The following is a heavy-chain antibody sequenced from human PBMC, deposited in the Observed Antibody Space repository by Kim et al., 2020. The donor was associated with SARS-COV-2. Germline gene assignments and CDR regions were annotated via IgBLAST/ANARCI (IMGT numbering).Heavy chain of an antibody. J-gene: IGHJ5*02. V-gene: IGHV1-3*01. D-gene: IGHD3-9*01. CDR1: GYTFTSYA. CDR2: INAGNGNT. Sequence: ASVKVSCKASGYTFTSYAMHWVRQAPGQRLEWMGWINAGNGNTKYSQKFQGRVTITRDTSASTAYMELSSLRSEDTAVYYCAIDYDIGPSRWFDPWGQGTLVTVSS. CDR3: AIDYDIGPSRWFDP.